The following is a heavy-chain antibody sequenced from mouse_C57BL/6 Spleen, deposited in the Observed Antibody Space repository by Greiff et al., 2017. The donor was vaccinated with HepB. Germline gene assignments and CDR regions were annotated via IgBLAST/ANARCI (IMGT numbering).Heavy chain of an antibody. D-gene: IGHD4-1*01. Sequence: DVQLVESGGGLVQPGGSLKLSCAASGFTFSDYGMAWVRQAPRKGPEWVAFISNLAYSIYYADTVTGRFTISRENAKNTLYLEMSSLRSEDTAMYYCAREMGRGYFDVWGTGTTVTVSS. J-gene: IGHJ1*03. V-gene: IGHV5-15*01. CDR2: ISNLAYSI. CDR3: AREMGRGYFDV. CDR1: GFTFSDYG.